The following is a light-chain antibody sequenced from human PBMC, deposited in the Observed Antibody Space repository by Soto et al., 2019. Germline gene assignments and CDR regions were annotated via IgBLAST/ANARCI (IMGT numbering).Light chain of an antibody. V-gene: IGKV3-20*01. CDR3: QQYGTSPRYS. CDR1: QSVSSNF. CDR2: GAS. J-gene: IGKJ2*01. Sequence: IVLTQSPGTLSLSPGERATLSCRASQSVSSNFLAWYQQKPGQAPRLLIYGASVRAAGIPDRFSGSGSGTDFTLTISSLEPEDFAVYYCQQYGTSPRYSFGQGTNLEVK.